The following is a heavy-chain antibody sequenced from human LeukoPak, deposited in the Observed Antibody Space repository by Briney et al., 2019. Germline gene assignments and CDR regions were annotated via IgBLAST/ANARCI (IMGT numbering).Heavy chain of an antibody. J-gene: IGHJ4*02. Sequence: VASVKVTCKASGYTFTGYYKHWVRQPPRQGLEWMGCIHPNSGGTNYAQKFQGRVTMSRDTSISTAYMELSRLRSDDTAVYYCARASIRSSAGDGFDYWGQGTLVTVSS. CDR1: GYTFTGYY. CDR3: ARASIRSSAGDGFDY. V-gene: IGHV1-2*02. D-gene: IGHD6-13*01. CDR2: IHPNSGGT.